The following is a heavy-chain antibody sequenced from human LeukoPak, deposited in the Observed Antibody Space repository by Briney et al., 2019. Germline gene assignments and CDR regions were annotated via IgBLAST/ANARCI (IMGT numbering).Heavy chain of an antibody. V-gene: IGHV1-8*03. CDR3: ERPLAGNYYYSMAV. CDR2: MNPNSGNT. D-gene: IGHD6-6*01. Sequence: ASVKVSCKASGCTFTSYDINGVRQATGQGLEWRGWMNPNSGNTGYAQELQGRVTVTRNTPIKTAYMELSRLRSEHTAASYCERPLAGNYYYSMAVWGKGTTVTVSS. CDR1: GCTFTSYD. J-gene: IGHJ6*03.